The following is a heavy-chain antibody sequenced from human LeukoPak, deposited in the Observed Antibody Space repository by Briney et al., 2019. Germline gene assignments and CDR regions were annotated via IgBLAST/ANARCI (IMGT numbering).Heavy chain of an antibody. CDR3: ARDGGDYGYFGY. CDR1: GGSISSGDYY. D-gene: IGHD4-17*01. V-gene: IGHV4-30-4*01. J-gene: IGHJ4*02. Sequence: SSETLSLTCTVSGGSISSGDYYWSWIRQPPGKGLEWIGYIYYSGSTYYNPSLKSRVTISVDTSKNQFSLKLSSVTAADTAVYYCARDGGDYGYFGYWGQGTLVTVSS. CDR2: IYYSGST.